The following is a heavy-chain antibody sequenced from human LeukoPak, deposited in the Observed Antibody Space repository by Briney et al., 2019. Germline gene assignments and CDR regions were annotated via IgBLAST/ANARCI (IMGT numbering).Heavy chain of an antibody. CDR3: AKGCTN. CDR2: ISTSSSYI. CDR1: GFTFSRYS. J-gene: IGHJ4*02. V-gene: IGHV3-21*01. Sequence: GGSLRLSCAASGFTFSRYSMNWVRQAPGKGLEWVSFISTSSSYIYYADSVKGRFTISRDNAKNSLFLQMNSLRDEDTAVYYCAKGCTNWGQGTLVTVSS. D-gene: IGHD2-2*01.